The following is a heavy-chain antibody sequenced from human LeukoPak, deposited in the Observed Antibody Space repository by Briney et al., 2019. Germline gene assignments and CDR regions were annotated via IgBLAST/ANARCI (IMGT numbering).Heavy chain of an antibody. CDR1: GYSISSGYY. CDR3: ARDLGSSTPRGX. Sequence: PSETLSLTCTVSGYSISSGYYWGWIRQPPGKGLEWIGSIYHSGSTNYNPSLKSRATIAVDKSNNQLSLRLTSVTAADTAIYYCARDLGSSTPRGXWGQGTLVTVXX. D-gene: IGHD6-13*01. V-gene: IGHV4-38-2*02. CDR2: IYHSGST. J-gene: IGHJ4*02.